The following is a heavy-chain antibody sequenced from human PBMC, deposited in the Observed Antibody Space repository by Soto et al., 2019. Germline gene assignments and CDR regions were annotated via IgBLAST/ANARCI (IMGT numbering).Heavy chain of an antibody. J-gene: IGHJ6*02. V-gene: IGHV5-51*01. CDR1: GDSFTSYG. Sequence: PGESLKISCKGAGDSFTSYGSGWVRQMPGKGLEWMGIIYPGDSDTRYSPSFQGQVTISADKSISTAYLQWSSLKASDTAMYYCARLMVRGVTGYYGMDVWGQGTTVTVSS. CDR3: ARLMVRGVTGYYGMDV. CDR2: IYPGDSDT. D-gene: IGHD3-10*01.